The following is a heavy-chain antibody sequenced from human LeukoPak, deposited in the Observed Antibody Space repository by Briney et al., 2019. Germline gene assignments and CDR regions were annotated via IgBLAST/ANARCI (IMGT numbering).Heavy chain of an antibody. CDR2: ISAYNGNT. CDR3: ARVPLGYFGY. CDR1: GYTFTGYY. J-gene: IGHJ4*02. Sequence: ASMKVSCKASGYTFTGYYMHWVRQAPGQGLEWMGWISAYNGNTNYAQKLQGRVTMTTDTSTSTAYMELRSLRSDDTAVYYCARVPLGYFGYWGQGTLVTVSS. V-gene: IGHV1-18*04.